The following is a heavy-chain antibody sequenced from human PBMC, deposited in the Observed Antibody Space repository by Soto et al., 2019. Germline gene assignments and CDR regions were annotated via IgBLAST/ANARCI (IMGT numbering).Heavy chain of an antibody. D-gene: IGHD2-21*02. CDR3: ARTYCGGDCHRPPYGMDV. CDR1: GGTFSSYA. V-gene: IGHV1-69*13. CDR2: IIPIFGTA. Sequence: GASVKVSCKASGGTFSSYAISWVRQAPGQGLEWMGGIIPIFGTANYAQKFQGRVTITADESTSTAYMELSSLRSEDTAVYYCARTYCGGDCHRPPYGMDVWGQGTTVTVSS. J-gene: IGHJ6*02.